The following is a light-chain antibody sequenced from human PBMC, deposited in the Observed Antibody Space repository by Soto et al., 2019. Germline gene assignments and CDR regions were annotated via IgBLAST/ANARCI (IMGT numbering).Light chain of an antibody. V-gene: IGKV1-5*03. J-gene: IGKJ1*01. Sequence: DIQMTQSPSTLSASVGDRETITCRASQSINSWLAWYQQKPGKAHKLLIYKASSLESGVPSRFSGSGSGTQFTLTISSLHPDYFAAYYCQHYNSYRTFGQGTNVDIK. CDR2: KAS. CDR3: QHYNSYRT. CDR1: QSINSW.